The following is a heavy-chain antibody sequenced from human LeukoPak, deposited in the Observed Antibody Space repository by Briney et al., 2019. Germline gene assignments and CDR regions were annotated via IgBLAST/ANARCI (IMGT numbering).Heavy chain of an antibody. CDR1: GYTFTGYY. CDR2: ISAYNGNT. Sequence: ASVTVSFTSSGYTFTGYYMHWVRQAPGRGLEWMGWISAYNGNTNYAQKLQGRVTMTTDTSTSTAYMELRSLRSDDTAVYYCARGYYYDSSGDAFDIWGQGTMVTVSS. V-gene: IGHV1-18*04. CDR3: ARGYYYDSSGDAFDI. J-gene: IGHJ3*02. D-gene: IGHD3-22*01.